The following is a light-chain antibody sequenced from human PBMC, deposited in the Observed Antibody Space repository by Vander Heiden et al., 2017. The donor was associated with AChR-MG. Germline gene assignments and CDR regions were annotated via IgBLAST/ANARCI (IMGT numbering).Light chain of an antibody. CDR3: QQYNSYPLT. J-gene: IGKJ4*01. V-gene: IGKV1-5*03. CDR2: KAS. CDR1: HNIYTW. Sequence: DIQLTQSPSTLSASVGDSVTITCRASHNIYTWLAWHQHKPQKAPKLLIYKASSLESGVPSRFSGSGSGTEFTLTISSLQPDDFATYYCQQYNSYPLTFGGGTKVEIK.